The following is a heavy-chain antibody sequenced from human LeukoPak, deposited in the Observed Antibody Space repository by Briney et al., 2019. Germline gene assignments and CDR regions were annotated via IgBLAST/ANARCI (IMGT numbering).Heavy chain of an antibody. Sequence: SETLSLTCTVSGGSISSYYWSWIRQPAGKGLEWIGRIYTSGSTNYNPSLKSRVTISVGKSKNQFSLKLSSVTAADTAVYYCARVTHSSSWYGRGVIDYWGQGTLVTVSS. V-gene: IGHV4-4*07. CDR3: ARVTHSSSWYGRGVIDY. J-gene: IGHJ4*02. D-gene: IGHD6-13*01. CDR1: GGSISSYY. CDR2: IYTSGST.